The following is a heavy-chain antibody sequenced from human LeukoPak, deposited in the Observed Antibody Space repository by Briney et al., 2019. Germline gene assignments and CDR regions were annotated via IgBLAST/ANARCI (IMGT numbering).Heavy chain of an antibody. Sequence: PGGSLRLSCAASGFTFDDYGMSWGRQAPGKGLELVSGINWNGGSTGYADSVKGRFTISRDNAKNSLYLQMNSLRAEDTALYYCARTRYSYGYGRDLDYWGQGTLVTVSS. CDR1: GFTFDDYG. V-gene: IGHV3-20*04. J-gene: IGHJ4*02. D-gene: IGHD5-18*01. CDR3: ARTRYSYGYGRDLDY. CDR2: INWNGGST.